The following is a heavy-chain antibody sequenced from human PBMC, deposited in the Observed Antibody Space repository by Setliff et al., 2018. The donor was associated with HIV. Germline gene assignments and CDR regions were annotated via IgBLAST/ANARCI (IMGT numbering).Heavy chain of an antibody. D-gene: IGHD2-21*01. J-gene: IGHJ4*02. CDR2: VTPILHTT. CDR1: GDTFSTYV. Sequence: ASVKVSCKPSGDTFSTYVFTWVRQAPGQGLEWMGGVTPILHTTNYAQKFQGRVTITADISTRTVYMELSSLTSEDTAIYYCARDHQTMLWLDYWGQGTQVTVSS. V-gene: IGHV1-69*10. CDR3: ARDHQTMLWLDY.